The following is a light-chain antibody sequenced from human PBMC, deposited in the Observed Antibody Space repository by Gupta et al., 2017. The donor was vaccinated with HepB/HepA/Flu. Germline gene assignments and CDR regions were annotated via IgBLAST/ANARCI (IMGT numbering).Light chain of an antibody. J-gene: IGKJ4*01. CDR1: QSISSY. V-gene: IGKV1-39*01. CDR2: AAS. Sequence: SHMTQSTSSLSSSVGDRVTITCRASQSISSYLNWYQQKPEKAPKLLIYAASSLKSGVPARFSGSGCGKDFSITISSQQHEDFATYYCQQSYSTPVTFGRGTRVEIK. CDR3: QQSYSTPVT.